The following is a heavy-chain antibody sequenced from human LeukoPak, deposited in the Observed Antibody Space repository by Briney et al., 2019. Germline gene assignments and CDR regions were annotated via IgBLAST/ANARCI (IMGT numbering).Heavy chain of an antibody. D-gene: IGHD1-14*01. J-gene: IGHJ6*03. CDR3: AKTATTLHHYYYYMDV. Sequence: GRSLRHSCAAPGFTFSSYGMYLVGQVPGKWLEWVAFIRDDGSIKYYADSLKGQFTVSRDNSKNTLYLQMNSLRAEDTAVYYCAKTATTLHHYYYYMDVWGKGTTVTVSS. CDR2: IRDDGSIK. CDR1: GFTFSSYG. V-gene: IGHV3-30*02.